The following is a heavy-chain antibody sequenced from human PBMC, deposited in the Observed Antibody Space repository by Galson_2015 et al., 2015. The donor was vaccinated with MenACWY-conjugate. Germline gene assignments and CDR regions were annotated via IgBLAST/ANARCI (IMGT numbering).Heavy chain of an antibody. J-gene: IGHJ4*02. Sequence: SLRLSCAASGFRFSGYDMHWVRQSPGEGLEWVALIRYDGIHKNYSESVKGRFTISRDNSKNILNLQMNSLRAEDTAVYYCAKIGGDFRSAYRPQWGQGTLVIVSS. CDR1: GFRFSGYD. D-gene: IGHD3-3*01. CDR3: AKIGGDFRSAYRPQ. V-gene: IGHV3-30*02. CDR2: IRYDGIHK.